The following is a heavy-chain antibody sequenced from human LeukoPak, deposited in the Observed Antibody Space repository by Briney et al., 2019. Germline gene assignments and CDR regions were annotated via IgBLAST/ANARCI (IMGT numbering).Heavy chain of an antibody. CDR1: GFTFSSYG. CDR3: AKDPQYYYYYYMDV. V-gene: IGHV3-30*02. CDR2: IRYDGSNK. J-gene: IGHJ6*03. Sequence: TGGSLRLSCAASGFTFSSYGMHWVRQAPGKGREWVAFIRYDGSNKYYADSVKGRFTISRDNSKNTLYLQMNSLRAEDTAVYYCAKDPQYYYYYYMDVWGKGTTVTVSS.